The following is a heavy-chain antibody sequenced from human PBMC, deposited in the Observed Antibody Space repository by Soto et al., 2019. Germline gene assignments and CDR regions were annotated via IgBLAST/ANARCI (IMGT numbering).Heavy chain of an antibody. J-gene: IGHJ4*02. CDR1: KGTIRGFY. CDR2: IHYSGRT. CDR3: VRFWVGIGNLFYS. Sequence: SEKLPLTYSGSKGTIRGFYWTWFRQPPGKILEWIGYIHYSGRTDYNPSLTSRATMSVDTSKNQFPLNLKSITAADTAVYYCVRFWVGIGNLFYSCGRGSLVTGSA. V-gene: IGHV4-59*12. D-gene: IGHD1-26*01.